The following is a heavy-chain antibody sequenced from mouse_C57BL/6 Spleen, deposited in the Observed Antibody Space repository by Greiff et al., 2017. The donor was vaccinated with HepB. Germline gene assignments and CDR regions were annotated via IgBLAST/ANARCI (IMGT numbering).Heavy chain of an antibody. D-gene: IGHD2-10*02. J-gene: IGHJ2*01. V-gene: IGHV1-69*01. CDR1: GYTFTSYW. CDR3: ARGYGNYVGYYFDY. CDR2: IDPSDSYT. Sequence: VQLQQSGAELVMPGASVKLSCKASGYTFTSYWMHWVKQRPGQGLEWIGEIDPSDSYTNYNQKFKGKSTLTVDKSSSTAYMQLSSLTSEDSAVYYCARGYGNYVGYYFDYWGQGTTLTVSS.